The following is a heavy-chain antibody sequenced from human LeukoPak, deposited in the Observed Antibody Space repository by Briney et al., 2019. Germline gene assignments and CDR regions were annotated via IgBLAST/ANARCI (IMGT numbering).Heavy chain of an antibody. CDR1: GGSISSYY. CDR2: IHYSGST. Sequence: SETLSLTCTVSGGSISSYYWSWIRQPPGKGLEWIGYIHYSGSTNYNPSLKSRVTISVDTSKNQFSLKLSSVTAADTAVYYCARGGGSSSWYYYGMDVWGKGTTVTVSS. D-gene: IGHD6-13*01. J-gene: IGHJ6*04. V-gene: IGHV4-59*01. CDR3: ARGGGSSSWYYYGMDV.